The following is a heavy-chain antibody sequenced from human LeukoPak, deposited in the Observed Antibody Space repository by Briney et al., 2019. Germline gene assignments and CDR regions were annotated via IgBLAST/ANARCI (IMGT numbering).Heavy chain of an antibody. J-gene: IGHJ5*02. CDR3: ARMYYYDSSINPKWFDP. Sequence: ASVKVSCKASGYTFTNYDINWVRQATGQGLEWMGWMKPNSGSSGYAQKFQGRVTMTRDTSINTAYMELNSLTSGDTAIYYCARMYYYDSSINPKWFDPWGQGTLVTVSS. D-gene: IGHD3-22*01. CDR2: MKPNSGSS. V-gene: IGHV1-8*01. CDR1: GYTFTNYD.